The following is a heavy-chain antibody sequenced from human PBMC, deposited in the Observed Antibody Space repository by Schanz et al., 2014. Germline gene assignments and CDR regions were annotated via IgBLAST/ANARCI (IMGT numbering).Heavy chain of an antibody. J-gene: IGHJ4*02. V-gene: IGHV3-30*02. D-gene: IGHD3-22*01. CDR1: GFTFSGYG. Sequence: QVQLVESGGGVVQPGRSLRLSCAASGFTFSGYGMHWVRQAPGKGLEWVAIIRYDGSSKYYADSVRGRFTISRDDSKNTLYLQMNSLRPEDTAVYYCAKEDRNHNSDYVYWGQGTLVTVSS. CDR2: IRYDGSSK. CDR3: AKEDRNHNSDYVY.